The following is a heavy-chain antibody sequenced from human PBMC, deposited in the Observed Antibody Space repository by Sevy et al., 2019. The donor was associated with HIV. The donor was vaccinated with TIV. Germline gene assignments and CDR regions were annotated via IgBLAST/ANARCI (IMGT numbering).Heavy chain of an antibody. CDR3: TKDPSYCSSTSCSSSYYYYYYGMDV. CDR1: GFTFSNYG. J-gene: IGHJ6*02. Sequence: GGSLRLSCAASGFTFSNYGMHWVRQAPGKGLEWVALISYDGSTKYYADSVKGRFTISRDNSKNTLYLQMNSLRAEDTAVYYCTKDPSYCSSTSCSSSYYYYYYGMDVWGQGTTVTVSS. CDR2: ISYDGSTK. D-gene: IGHD2-2*01. V-gene: IGHV3-30*18.